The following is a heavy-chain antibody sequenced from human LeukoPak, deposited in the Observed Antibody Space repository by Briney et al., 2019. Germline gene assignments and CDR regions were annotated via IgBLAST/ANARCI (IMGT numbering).Heavy chain of an antibody. Sequence: PGGSLRLSCAASGVTHSSYSINWVRQAPGKGLEWVSYISLSSSTIYYADSVKGRFTISRDNAKNSLFLQTSRLRAEDTAVYYCSTAKFDYWGQGTLVTVSS. CDR3: STAKFDY. CDR1: GVTHSSYS. V-gene: IGHV3-48*01. CDR2: ISLSSSTI. J-gene: IGHJ4*02.